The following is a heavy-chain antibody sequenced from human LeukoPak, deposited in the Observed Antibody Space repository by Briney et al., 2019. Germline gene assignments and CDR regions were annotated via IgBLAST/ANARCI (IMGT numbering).Heavy chain of an antibody. CDR3: ARHKDYYYSYMDV. V-gene: IGHV4-34*01. J-gene: IGHJ6*03. Sequence: SETLSLTCAVYGGSFSGYYWSWIRQPPGKGLEWIGAIYYSGSTYYNPSLTSRVTISVDTSKNQFSLKLSSVTAADTAVYYCARHKDYYYSYMDVWGKGTTVTISS. CDR1: GGSFSGYY. CDR2: IYYSGST.